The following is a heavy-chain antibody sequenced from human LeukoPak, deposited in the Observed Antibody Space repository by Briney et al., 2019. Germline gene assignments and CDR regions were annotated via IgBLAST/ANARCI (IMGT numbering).Heavy chain of an antibody. Sequence: SDTLSLTCAVSDYSIRSSNWWGWIRQPPGKGLERIGYIYYTGSIYYNPSLKSRVTISVDTSKNQFSLKLSSVTAADTAVYYCARRTLWFGELLSWGQGTLVTVSS. CDR2: IYYTGSI. D-gene: IGHD3-10*01. CDR1: DYSIRSSNW. J-gene: IGHJ4*02. V-gene: IGHV4-28*05. CDR3: ARRTLWFGELLS.